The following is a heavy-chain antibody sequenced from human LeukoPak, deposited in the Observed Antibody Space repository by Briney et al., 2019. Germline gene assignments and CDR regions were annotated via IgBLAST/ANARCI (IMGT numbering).Heavy chain of an antibody. D-gene: IGHD2-21*02. CDR3: VKRGGGDHGLDV. CDR2: VSFDGRKT. Sequence: GTSLRLSCEASGFTFTNYGMHWVRQAPGKGPECVAVVSFDGRKTYYAGFAEGRFTISRDDSNNMVYLQMNSLRTEDTAVYHCVKRGGGDHGLDVWXQXTTVXVS. J-gene: IGHJ6*01. CDR1: GFTFTNYG. V-gene: IGHV3-30*18.